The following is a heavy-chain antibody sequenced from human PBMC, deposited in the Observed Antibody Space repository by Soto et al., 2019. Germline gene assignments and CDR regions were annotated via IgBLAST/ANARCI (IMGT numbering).Heavy chain of an antibody. CDR1: GFTFNHYA. D-gene: IGHD4-17*01. V-gene: IGHV3-23*01. CDR3: AKDSTVTTSLYFYYYGFDV. J-gene: IGHJ6*01. Sequence: VQLLESGGGLVQPGGSLRLACTASGFTFNHYAMTWVRQAPGRGLEWVASVSGRGGSKKYADSVKGRFIISRDNSHSTLYLQMDSLGGEDTAVYYCAKDSTVTTSLYFYYYGFDVWGQGTTVTVSS. CDR2: VSGRGGSK.